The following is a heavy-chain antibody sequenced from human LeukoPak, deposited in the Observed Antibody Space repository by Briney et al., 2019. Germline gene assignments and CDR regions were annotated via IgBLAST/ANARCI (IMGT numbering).Heavy chain of an antibody. CDR1: GGSFSGYY. V-gene: IGHV4-34*01. J-gene: IGHJ1*01. Sequence: SETLSLTCAVYGGSFSGYYWSWIRQPPGKGLEWIGEINHSGSTNYNPSLKSRVTISVDTSKNQFSLKLSSVTAADTAVYYCARLQSGGYFQHWGQGTLVTVSS. D-gene: IGHD3-3*01. CDR3: ARLQSGGYFQH. CDR2: INHSGST.